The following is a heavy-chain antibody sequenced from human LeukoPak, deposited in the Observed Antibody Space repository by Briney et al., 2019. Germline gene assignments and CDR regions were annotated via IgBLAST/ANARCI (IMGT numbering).Heavy chain of an antibody. CDR1: GFTFSSYW. CDR2: INSDGSSL. V-gene: IGHV3-74*01. CDR3: ARSRYTGSHFDY. J-gene: IGHJ4*02. D-gene: IGHD1-26*01. Sequence: GGSLRLSCAASGFTFSSYWVQWVRHAPGKGLVRISRINSDGSSLSYADSVKGRFTISRDNAKNTVYLQMNSLRAEDTAVYYCARSRYTGSHFDYWGQGTLVTVSS.